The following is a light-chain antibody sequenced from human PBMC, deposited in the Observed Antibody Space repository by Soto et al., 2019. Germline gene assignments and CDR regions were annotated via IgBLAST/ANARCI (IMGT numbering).Light chain of an antibody. J-gene: IGKJ1*01. CDR1: QSVSSSY. V-gene: IGKV3-20*01. Sequence: IVLTQSPGTLSLSPGARATLSCRASQSVSSSYLAWYQQKPGQAPRPLIYGASSRAIGIPDRFSGSGSGTDFTLTISRLEPEDFAVYYCQQYGSSPWTFGQGTRWIS. CDR2: GAS. CDR3: QQYGSSPWT.